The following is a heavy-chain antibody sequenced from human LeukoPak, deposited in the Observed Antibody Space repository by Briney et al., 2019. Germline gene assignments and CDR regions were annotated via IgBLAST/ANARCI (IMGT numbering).Heavy chain of an antibody. CDR2: MNPNSGNT. CDR1: GYTFTGYY. J-gene: IGHJ4*02. V-gene: IGHV1-8*03. Sequence: ASVKVSCKASGYTFTGYYMHWVRQATGQGLEWMGWMNPNSGNTGYAQKFQGRVTITRNTSISTAYMELSSLRSEDTAVYYCARTRSGRPFDYWGQGTLVTVSS. D-gene: IGHD3-3*01. CDR3: ARTRSGRPFDY.